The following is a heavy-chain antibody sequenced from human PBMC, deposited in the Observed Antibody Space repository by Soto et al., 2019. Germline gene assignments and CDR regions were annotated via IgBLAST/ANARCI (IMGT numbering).Heavy chain of an antibody. CDR3: ARLVVVVALYYYGMDV. V-gene: IGHV1-18*01. CDR1: GYTFTSYG. J-gene: IGHJ6*02. Sequence: QVQLVQSGAEVKKPGASVKVSCKASGYTFTSYGISWVRQAPGQGLEWMGWISAYNGNTNYAQKLQGRVTMTTDTSKSTAYMELRSLRSDDTAVYYCARLVVVVALYYYGMDVWGQGTTVTVSS. D-gene: IGHD2-15*01. CDR2: ISAYNGNT.